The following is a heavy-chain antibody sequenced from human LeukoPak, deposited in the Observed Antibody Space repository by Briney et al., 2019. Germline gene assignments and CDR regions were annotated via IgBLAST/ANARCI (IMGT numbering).Heavy chain of an antibody. CDR1: GSTFTNNG. J-gene: IGHJ4*02. Sequence: GASVKVACNASGSTFTNNGISWVREAPGQGLGWLGWISTYNGNTNYAEKVKGRFTMTTDTSTSTAYMEMRSLRSDDTAMYYCARLEAYCSGDSCYWGQGTLVTVSS. V-gene: IGHV1-18*01. CDR3: ARLEAYCSGDSCY. CDR2: ISTYNGNT. D-gene: IGHD2-15*01.